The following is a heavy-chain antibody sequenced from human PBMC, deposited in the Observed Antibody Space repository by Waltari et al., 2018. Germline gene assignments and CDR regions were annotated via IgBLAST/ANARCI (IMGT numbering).Heavy chain of an antibody. CDR3: ARVRLLYTFDY. V-gene: IGHV3-74*01. CDR1: GFTFSSYW. CDR2: INSDGSST. D-gene: IGHD2-21*02. Sequence: EVQLVESGGGLVQPGGSLRLSCAASGFTFSSYWMHWVRQAPGKGLVGDSHINSDGSSTSYADSVKGRFTIARDNAKNTLYLQMNSLRAEDTAVYYCARVRLLYTFDYWGQGTLVTVSS. J-gene: IGHJ4*02.